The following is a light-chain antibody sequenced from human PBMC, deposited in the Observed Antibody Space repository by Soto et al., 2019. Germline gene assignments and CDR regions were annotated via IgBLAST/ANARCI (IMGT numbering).Light chain of an antibody. V-gene: IGLV2-11*01. Sequence: QAVLTQPRSVSGSPGQSVTISCTGTSSDVGGYKYVSWYQQKPGKAPKLIIYGVSRWPSGVPNRFSGSKSGNRASLTISGLQAEDEGDYFCCSSAGGPEVFGTGPKVTVL. CDR3: CSSAGGPEV. J-gene: IGLJ1*01. CDR1: SSDVGGYKY. CDR2: GVS.